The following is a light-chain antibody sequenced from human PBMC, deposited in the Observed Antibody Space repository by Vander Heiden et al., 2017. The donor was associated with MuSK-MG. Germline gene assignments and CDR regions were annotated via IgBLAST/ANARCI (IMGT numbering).Light chain of an antibody. J-gene: IGLJ2*01. CDR2: SNN. V-gene: IGLV1-44*01. CDR3: AAWDDSRNGVV. CDR1: SSNNRRNT. Sequence: QFVLTQQHPASGSPGQRVTLLWSGSSSNNRRNTVNWYQQLPGTAPKLLMYSNNQRPSGVPARFSGSKSGTSAAMAISGLQAEDEADYYCAAWDDSRNGVVFGGGTKLTVL.